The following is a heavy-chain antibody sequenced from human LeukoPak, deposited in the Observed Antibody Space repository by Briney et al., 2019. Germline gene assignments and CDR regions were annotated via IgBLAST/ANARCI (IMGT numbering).Heavy chain of an antibody. CDR2: INHRGST. CDR1: GFIFSSYT. V-gene: IGHV4-34*01. Sequence: GSLRLSCTASGFIFSSYTMSWVRQSPGKGLEWIGEINHRGSTNDNPSLKSQVTTSVDTSRNQFSLKLSSVTAEDTAVYYCARHKWFSSSYAFDIWGQGTMVTVSS. D-gene: IGHD6-13*01. J-gene: IGHJ3*02. CDR3: ARHKWFSSSYAFDI.